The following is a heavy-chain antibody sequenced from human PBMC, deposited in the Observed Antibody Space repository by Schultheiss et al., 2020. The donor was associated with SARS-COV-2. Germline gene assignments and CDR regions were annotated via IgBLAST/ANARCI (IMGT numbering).Heavy chain of an antibody. CDR1: GGSISSYY. V-gene: IGHV4-59*12. Sequence: SETLSLTCTVSGGSISSYYWSWIRQPPGKGLEWIGYIYYSGSTNYNPSLKSRVTISVDTSKNQFSLQLNSVTPEDTAVYYCARGLKKQWLDLRTYYYYGMDVWGQGTTVTVSS. D-gene: IGHD6-19*01. J-gene: IGHJ6*02. CDR2: IYYSGST. CDR3: ARGLKKQWLDLRTYYYYGMDV.